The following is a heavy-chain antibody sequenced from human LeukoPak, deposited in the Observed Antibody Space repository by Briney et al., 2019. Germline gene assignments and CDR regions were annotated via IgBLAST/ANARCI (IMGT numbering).Heavy chain of an antibody. CDR2: ITGDCKYI. V-gene: IGHV3-21*01. CDR3: AREGNDYYYDQ. D-gene: IGHD3-16*01. CDR1: GFTFSSYT. J-gene: IGHJ4*02. Sequence: GRSLRLSCAASGFTFSSYTMTWVRQAPGKGLEWVSSITGDCKYITYADSVKGRFTISRNNAKNSLYLQVASLRGDDTATYYCAREGNDYYYDQWGQGTLVTVSP.